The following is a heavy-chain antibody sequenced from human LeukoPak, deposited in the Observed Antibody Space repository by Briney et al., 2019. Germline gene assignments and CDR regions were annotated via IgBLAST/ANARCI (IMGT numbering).Heavy chain of an antibody. CDR3: AKDILYYYDSSGYTDY. CDR1: GFTFSSYA. V-gene: IGHV3-23*01. Sequence: PEGSLRLSCAASGFTFSSYAMSWVRQAPGKGLEWVSAISGSGGSTYYADSVKGRFTISRDNSKNTLYLQMNSLRAEDTAVYYCAKDILYYYDSSGYTDYWGQGTLVTVSS. J-gene: IGHJ4*02. D-gene: IGHD3-22*01. CDR2: ISGSGGST.